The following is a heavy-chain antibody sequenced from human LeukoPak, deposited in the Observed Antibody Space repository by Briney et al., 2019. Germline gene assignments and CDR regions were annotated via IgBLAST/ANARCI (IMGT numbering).Heavy chain of an antibody. V-gene: IGHV4-34*01. CDR3: ARHAGSGWYGV. CDR1: GGSFSGYY. CDR2: INHSGST. Sequence: PSETLSLTCAVYGGSFSGYYWSWIRQPPGKGLEWIGEINHSGSTNYNPSLKSRVTISVDTSKNQFSLKLSSVTAADTAVYYCARHAGSGWYGVWGQGTLVTVSS. J-gene: IGHJ4*02. D-gene: IGHD6-19*01.